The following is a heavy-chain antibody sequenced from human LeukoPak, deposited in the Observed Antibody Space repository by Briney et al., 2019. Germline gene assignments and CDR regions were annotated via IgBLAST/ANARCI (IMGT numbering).Heavy chain of an antibody. CDR1: TFVFTRYA. Sequence: GGSLRLSCAASTFVFTRYAISWVRQAPGKGLEWVSGFSSSGGSSTHYADSVKGRFTISRDNSQNTVYLHMNSLRADDTAVYYCAQEHFDTSGYYSRFDNWGQGILVTVSS. V-gene: IGHV3-23*01. J-gene: IGHJ4*02. D-gene: IGHD3-22*01. CDR3: AQEHFDTSGYYSRFDN. CDR2: FSSSGGSST.